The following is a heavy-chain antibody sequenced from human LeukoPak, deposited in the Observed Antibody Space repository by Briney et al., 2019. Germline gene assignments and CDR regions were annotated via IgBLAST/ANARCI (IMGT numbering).Heavy chain of an antibody. V-gene: IGHV1-18*01. CDR2: ISAYNGNT. CDR1: GYTFSSFG. D-gene: IGHD2-8*01. J-gene: IGHJ5*01. CDR3: ARDGYCINGVCYTPS. Sequence: GASVKVSCKTSGYTFSSFGISWVRQAPGQGLEWMGWISAYNGNTNYPKKLQGRITMTTDTSTSTAYMELRSLRSDDTAVYYCARDGYCINGVCYTPSWGHGTLVTVSS.